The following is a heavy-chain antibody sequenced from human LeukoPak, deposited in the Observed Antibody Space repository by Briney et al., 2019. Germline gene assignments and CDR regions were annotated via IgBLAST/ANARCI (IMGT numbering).Heavy chain of an antibody. CDR1: GGSFCGYY. V-gene: IGHV4-34*01. CDR2: INHSGST. CDR3: ARGRGYSGYEYPCAFDI. Sequence: LETLSLTCAVSGGSFCGYYWGWIRQPPGKGLEWIWEINHSGSTNYNPSLKSRVTISVDTSKKQCSLKLSSVTAADTAVYYCARGRGYSGYEYPCAFDIWGQGTMVTVSS. D-gene: IGHD5-12*01. J-gene: IGHJ3*02.